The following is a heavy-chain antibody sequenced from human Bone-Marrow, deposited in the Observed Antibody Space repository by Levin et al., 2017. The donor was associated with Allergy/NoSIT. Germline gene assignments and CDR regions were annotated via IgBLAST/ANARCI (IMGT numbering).Heavy chain of an antibody. J-gene: IGHJ4*02. CDR2: INFRGST. V-gene: IGHV4-39*01. Sequence: PSETLSLTCSVPGASVTSATHYWAWIRQAPGKGLEWISTINFRGSTLYDPSLTSRVTLSLDTSKSRFSLKLTSVTAAETAVYYCARLGGSGRFYYHYFDSWGQGTLVTVSS. CDR3: ARLGGSGRFYYHYFDS. D-gene: IGHD3-10*01. CDR1: GASVTSATHY.